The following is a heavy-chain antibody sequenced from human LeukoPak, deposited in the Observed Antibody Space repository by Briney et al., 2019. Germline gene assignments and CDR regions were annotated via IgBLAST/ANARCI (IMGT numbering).Heavy chain of an antibody. CDR3: ARDGGFIAALDY. CDR2: IYSGGST. V-gene: IGHV3-66*01. D-gene: IGHD6-6*01. J-gene: IGHJ4*02. Sequence: GGSWRSSWPPLGSTVPSNKLGWVGQAPGKGLEWVSVIYSGGSTFYADSVKGRFTISRDNSKNTLYLQMNSLKAEDTAVYYCARDGGFIAALDYWGQGTLVTVSS. CDR1: GSTVPSNK.